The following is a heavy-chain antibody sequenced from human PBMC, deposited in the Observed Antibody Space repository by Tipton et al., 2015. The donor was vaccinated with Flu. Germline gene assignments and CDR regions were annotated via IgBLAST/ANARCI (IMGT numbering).Heavy chain of an antibody. D-gene: IGHD4-17*01. CDR3: ANSYGDYVGVADY. J-gene: IGHJ4*02. CDR2: ISYDGSNK. CDR1: GFTFSSYG. Sequence: SLRLSCAASGFTFSSYGMHWVRQAPGKGLEWVAVISYDGSNKYYADSVKGRFTISRDNSKNTLYLQMNSLRAEDTAVYYCANSYGDYVGVADYWGQGTLVTVSS. V-gene: IGHV3-30*18.